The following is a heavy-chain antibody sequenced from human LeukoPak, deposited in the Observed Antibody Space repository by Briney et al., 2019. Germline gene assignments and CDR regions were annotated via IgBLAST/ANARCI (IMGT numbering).Heavy chain of an antibody. J-gene: IGHJ5*02. D-gene: IGHD5-12*01. CDR3: ARRHYRLLLGPGWFDP. CDR2: VYYSGST. Sequence: PSETLSLTCTVSGGSISSYFWSWIRQPPGKGLEWVCDVYYSGSTNYNPSLKSRVSISVDTTKNQFSLMLTSVTAADTAVYYCARRHYRLLLGPGWFDPWGQGTLVTVSS. CDR1: GGSISSYF. V-gene: IGHV4-59*08.